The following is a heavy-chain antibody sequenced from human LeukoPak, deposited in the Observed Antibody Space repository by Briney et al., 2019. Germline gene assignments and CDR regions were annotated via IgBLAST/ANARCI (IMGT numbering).Heavy chain of an antibody. V-gene: IGHV3-11*01. D-gene: IGHD3-10*01. CDR1: GFTLSDYY. CDR3: AREVYYGSGSYYTAYYGMDV. J-gene: IGHJ6*02. Sequence: GGSLRLSCAASGFTLSDYYMSWVRQAPGKGLEWVSYISSSGSTIYYADSVKGRFTISRDNAKNSLYLQMDSLRAEDTAVYYCAREVYYGSGSYYTAYYGMDVWGQGTTVTVSS. CDR2: ISSSGSTI.